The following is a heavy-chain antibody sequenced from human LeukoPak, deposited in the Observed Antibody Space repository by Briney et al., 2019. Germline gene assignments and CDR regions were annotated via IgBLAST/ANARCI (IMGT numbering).Heavy chain of an antibody. V-gene: IGHV3-7*01. J-gene: IGHJ4*02. CDR2: IKRDGSDI. Sequence: GGSLRLSCAASGLHFSGTAMSWVRQAPGKGLEWVAYIKRDGSDIYYVDSVKGRFIISRDNAKNSLYLQMNSLRAEDTAVYYCARDPDYRGSQPHGYFDYWGQGTLVTVSS. CDR3: ARDPDYRGSQPHGYFDY. CDR1: GLHFSGTA. D-gene: IGHD3-16*01.